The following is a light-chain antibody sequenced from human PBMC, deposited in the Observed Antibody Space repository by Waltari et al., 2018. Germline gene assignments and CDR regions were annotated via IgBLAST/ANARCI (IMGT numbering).Light chain of an antibody. Sequence: EVVMTQSPAALSVSPGERVTLSCKASQNIDNNLAWYQQKPGQSPRLLIYGASTRATGVPARFSGSGSGTEFTRTISSLQSEACAVFSCQQYNRWPPLTFGGGTKVEIK. CDR3: QQYNRWPPLT. J-gene: IGKJ4*01. CDR2: GAS. CDR1: QNIDNN. V-gene: IGKV3-15*01.